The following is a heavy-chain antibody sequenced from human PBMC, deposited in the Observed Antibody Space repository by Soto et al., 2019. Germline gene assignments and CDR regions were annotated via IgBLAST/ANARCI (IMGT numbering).Heavy chain of an antibody. CDR1: GGSFSGYY. D-gene: IGHD3-10*01. Sequence: PSETLSLTCAVYGGSFSGYYWSWIRRPPGKGLEWIGEINHSGSTNYNASLKSRVTIPVDTSKNQFSLKLSSVTAADTAVYYCARGSGRTYYYGSGSYQTRYYYYGMDVWGQGTTVTVS. J-gene: IGHJ6*02. V-gene: IGHV4-34*01. CDR3: ARGSGRTYYYGSGSYQTRYYYYGMDV. CDR2: INHSGST.